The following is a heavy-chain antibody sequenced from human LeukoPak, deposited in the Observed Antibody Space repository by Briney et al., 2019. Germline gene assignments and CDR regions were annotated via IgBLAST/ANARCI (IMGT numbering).Heavy chain of an antibody. CDR1: GYTFTSYY. D-gene: IGHD1-26*01. CDR2: INPSGGST. V-gene: IGHV1-46*01. Sequence: GASVKVSCKASGYTFTSYYMHWVRQAPGQGLEWMGIINPSGGSTSYAQKFQGRVTMTRDTSTSTVYMELSSLRSEDTAVYYCAREGGGQREAAGRFDYWGQGTLVTVSS. CDR3: AREGGGQREAAGRFDY. J-gene: IGHJ4*02.